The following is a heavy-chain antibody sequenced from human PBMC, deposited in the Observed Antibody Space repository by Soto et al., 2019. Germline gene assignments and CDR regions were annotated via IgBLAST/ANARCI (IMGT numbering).Heavy chain of an antibody. D-gene: IGHD3-9*01. V-gene: IGHV4-30-2*04. CDR2: IYHSGST. CDR3: FFQAEDGIRDYCPVSAFLLNRSSDL. Sequence: PGQGLEWIGYIYHSGSTYYNPSLKSRVTISVDTSKNQFSLKLSSVTAADTAVYFFFFQAEDGIRDYCPVSAFLLNRSSDL. J-gene: IGHJ2*01.